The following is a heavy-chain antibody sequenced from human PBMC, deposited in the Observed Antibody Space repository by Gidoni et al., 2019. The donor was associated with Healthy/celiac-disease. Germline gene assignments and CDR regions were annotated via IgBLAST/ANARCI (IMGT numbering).Heavy chain of an antibody. J-gene: IGHJ4*02. CDR2: ISWNSGSI. CDR3: AKDLELRYCSGGSCQDY. V-gene: IGHV3-9*01. Sequence: EVQLVESGGGLVQPGRSLRLSCAASGFTFDDYAMHWVRQAPGKGLEWFSGISWNSGSIGYADSVKGRFTISRDNAKNSLYLQMNSLRAEDTALYYCAKDLELRYCSGGSCQDYWGQGTLVTVSS. D-gene: IGHD2-15*01. CDR1: GFTFDDYA.